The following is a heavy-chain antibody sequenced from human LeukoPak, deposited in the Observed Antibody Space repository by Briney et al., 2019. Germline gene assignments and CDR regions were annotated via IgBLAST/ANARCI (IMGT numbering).Heavy chain of an antibody. J-gene: IGHJ6*03. D-gene: IGHD1-26*01. V-gene: IGHV4-4*07. CDR1: GGSISSYY. Sequence: SETLSLTCTVSGGSISSYYWSWIRQPAGKGLEWIGRIYTSGSTNYNPSLKSRVTMSVDTSKNQFSLKLSSVTAADTAVYYCAREGLYRGYYYYYYMDVWGKGTTVTVSS. CDR2: IYTSGST. CDR3: AREGLYRGYYYYYYMDV.